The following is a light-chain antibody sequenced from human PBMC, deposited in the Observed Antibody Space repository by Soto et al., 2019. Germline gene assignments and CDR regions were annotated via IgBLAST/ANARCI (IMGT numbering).Light chain of an antibody. CDR2: GAS. CDR1: QSVTSTS. CDR3: QQRSNLIT. V-gene: IGKV3D-20*02. Sequence: EIVLTQSPGTLSLSPGERATLSCRASQSVTSTSLAWYQQKPGQAPRLLMYGASSRATGTPDRISGGGSGTEFTLTISSLQSEDFAVYYCQQRSNLITFGQGTRLEIK. J-gene: IGKJ5*01.